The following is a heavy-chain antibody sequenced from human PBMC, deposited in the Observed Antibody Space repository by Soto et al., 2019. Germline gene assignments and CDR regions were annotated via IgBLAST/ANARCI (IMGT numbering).Heavy chain of an antibody. CDR1: GCTFSTFA. J-gene: IGHJ4*02. CDR2: ISGSSSCI. CDR3: ARVQSRDGYNYFDY. V-gene: IGHV3-21*01. D-gene: IGHD5-12*01. Sequence: PGGSLRLSCAASGCTFSTFAMIWIRQAQGKGLEWVSPISGSSSCIYYADSVKGRFTISRDNAKNSLYLQMNSLRAEDTAVYYCARVQSRDGYNYFDYWGQGTLVTVSS.